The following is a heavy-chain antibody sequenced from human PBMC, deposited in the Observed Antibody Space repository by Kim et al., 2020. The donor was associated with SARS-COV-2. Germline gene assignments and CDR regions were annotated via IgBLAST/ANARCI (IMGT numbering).Heavy chain of an antibody. CDR3: AKSGRQQLVIDY. CDR1: GFTFSSYG. CDR2: IWYDGSNK. Sequence: GGSLRLSCAASGFTFSSYGMHWVRQAPGKGLEWVAVIWYDGSNKYYADSVKGRFTISRDNSKNTLYLQMNSLRAEDTAVYYCAKSGRQQLVIDYWGQGTLVTVSS. J-gene: IGHJ4*02. V-gene: IGHV3-33*06. D-gene: IGHD6-13*01.